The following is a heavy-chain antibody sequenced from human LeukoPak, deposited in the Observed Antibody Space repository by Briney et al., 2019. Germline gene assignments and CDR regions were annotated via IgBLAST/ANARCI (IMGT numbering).Heavy chain of an antibody. D-gene: IGHD1-14*01. Sequence: PSETLSLTCTVSGGSISSYYWSWIRQPPGKGLEWLGYIYYSGSTNYNPSLKSRVTISVDTSKNQFSLNLSSVTAADTAVYYCASYEPYRLVAFDIWGQGTMVTVSS. V-gene: IGHV4-59*01. J-gene: IGHJ3*02. CDR2: IYYSGST. CDR3: ASYEPYRLVAFDI. CDR1: GGSISSYY.